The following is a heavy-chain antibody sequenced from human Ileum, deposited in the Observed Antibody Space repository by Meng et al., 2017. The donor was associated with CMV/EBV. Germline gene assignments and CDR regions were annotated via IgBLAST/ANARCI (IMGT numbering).Heavy chain of an antibody. CDR2: IIHDGSHT. J-gene: IGHJ3*01. CDR1: VRGFA. V-gene: IGHV3-30*04. D-gene: IGHD3-16*01. Sequence: VRGFAMYWVRQAPGKGLDWVAVIIHDGSHTAYADSVKGRFTISRDDSKKTLYLQMNSLRAEDTATYYCVRTGLCLNDVCPGGAFDVWGQGTMVTVSS. CDR3: VRTGLCLNDVCPGGAFDV.